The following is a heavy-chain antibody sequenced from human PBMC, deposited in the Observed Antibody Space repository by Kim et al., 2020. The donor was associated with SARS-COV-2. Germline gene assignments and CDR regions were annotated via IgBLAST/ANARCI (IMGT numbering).Heavy chain of an antibody. J-gene: IGHJ5*02. CDR2: IKQDGSEK. V-gene: IGHV3-7*01. CDR3: ARVRPYYDFWSGYYTGWGNWFDP. Sequence: GGSLRLSCAASGFTFSSYWMSWVRQAPGKGLEWVANIKQDGSEKYYVDSVKGRFTISRDNAKNSLYLQMNSLRAEDTAVYYCARVRPYYDFWSGYYTGWGNWFDPWGQGTLVTVSS. D-gene: IGHD3-3*01. CDR1: GFTFSSYW.